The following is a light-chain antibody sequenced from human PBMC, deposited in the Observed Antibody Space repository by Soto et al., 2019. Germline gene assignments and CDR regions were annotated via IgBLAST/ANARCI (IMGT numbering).Light chain of an antibody. J-gene: IGKJ4*01. CDR3: LQDHEHLT. CDR1: QGISSW. V-gene: IGKV1-12*01. CDR2: AAS. Sequence: DIQMSQSPSSVSASLGDRVTITCRASQGISSWLAWYQQKPGKAPNLLIYAASSLHSGVPSRFSGSGSGTDFTLTISCLQSEDFATYYCLQDHEHLTFGGGTKV.